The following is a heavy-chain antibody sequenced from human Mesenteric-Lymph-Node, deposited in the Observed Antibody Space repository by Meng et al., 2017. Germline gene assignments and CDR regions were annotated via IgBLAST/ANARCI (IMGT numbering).Heavy chain of an antibody. V-gene: IGHV4-34*01. Sequence: SETLSLTCAVYGGSFSGYYWSWIRQPPGKGLEWIGEINHSGGTNYNPSLKSRVTISVDTSKNQFSLKLSSVTAADTAVYYCARDSSGSYSVNFDYWGQGTLVTVSS. CDR3: ARDSSGSYSVNFDY. D-gene: IGHD1-26*01. CDR1: GGSFSGYY. J-gene: IGHJ4*02. CDR2: INHSGGT.